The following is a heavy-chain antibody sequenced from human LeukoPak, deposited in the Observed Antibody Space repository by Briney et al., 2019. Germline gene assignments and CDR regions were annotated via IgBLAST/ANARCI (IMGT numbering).Heavy chain of an antibody. V-gene: IGHV1-69*13. J-gene: IGHJ6*02. CDR1: GGTFSSYA. D-gene: IGHD3-9*01. CDR3: ARGRTTVSTGLDYYYGMDV. Sequence: ASVKVSCKASGGTFSSYAVSWVRRPPGQGLEGMGGIIPIFGTANYAQKFQGRVTITADESTSTAYMELSSLRSEDTAVYYCARGRTTVSTGLDYYYGMDVWGQGTTVTVSS. CDR2: IIPIFGTA.